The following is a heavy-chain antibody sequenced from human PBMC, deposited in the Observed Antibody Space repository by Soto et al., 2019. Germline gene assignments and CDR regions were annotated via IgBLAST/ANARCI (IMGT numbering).Heavy chain of an antibody. CDR3: ARVTSFGGDLDY. V-gene: IGHV3-33*01. CDR2: IYYDGNNK. D-gene: IGHD3-16*01. CDR1: GFTFSNYG. J-gene: IGHJ4*02. Sequence: QVHLVESGGGVVQPGRSLRLSCAASGFTFSNYGMHWVRQAPGKGLEWVAVIYYDGNNKYYADSVKGRFTISRDNSKNTLYLQLNSLGAEDTAVYYCARVTSFGGDLDYWGQGTLVTVSS.